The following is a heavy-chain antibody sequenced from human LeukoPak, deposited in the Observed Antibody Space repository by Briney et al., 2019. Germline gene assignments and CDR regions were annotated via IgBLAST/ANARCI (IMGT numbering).Heavy chain of an antibody. D-gene: IGHD2-15*01. Sequence: GGSLRLSCAASGFTFSSYNMNWVRQAPGKGLEWVSSISSTGGTTYYADSVKGRFTIPRDNSKNTLYLQMNSLRAEDTAIYYCAKNGDRGAYCTGGTCYPYFYYYMDVWGKGTTVTI. J-gene: IGHJ6*03. CDR3: AKNGDRGAYCTGGTCYPYFYYYMDV. V-gene: IGHV3-23*01. CDR2: ISSTGGTT. CDR1: GFTFSSYN.